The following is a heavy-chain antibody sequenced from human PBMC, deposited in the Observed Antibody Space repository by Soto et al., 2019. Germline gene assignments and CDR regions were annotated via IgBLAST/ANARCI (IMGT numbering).Heavy chain of an antibody. J-gene: IGHJ6*03. Sequence: QDQLVQSGGEVKKPGASVKVSCKASGYSFTNYGITWVRQAPGQGFEWMGWISAYNGDTNYAQKLQGRVTMTTDASTRTAYLELRSLRSDDTAVYYCARDRGVAPPVAGNTHYYYYMDVWCKGTTVTVSS. CDR1: GYSFTNYG. D-gene: IGHD6-19*01. CDR2: ISAYNGDT. V-gene: IGHV1-18*01. CDR3: ARDRGVAPPVAGNTHYYYYMDV.